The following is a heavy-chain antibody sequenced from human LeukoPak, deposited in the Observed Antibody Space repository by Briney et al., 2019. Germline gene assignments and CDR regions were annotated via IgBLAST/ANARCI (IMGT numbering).Heavy chain of an antibody. J-gene: IGHJ5*02. V-gene: IGHV3-7*03. Sequence: GGSLRLSCAASGFTFSSYWMSWVRQAPGKGLEWVANIKQDGSEKYYVDSVKGRFTISRDNSKNTLYLQMNSLRAEDTAVYYCAKDAMLATITFWFDPWGQGTLVTVSS. CDR2: IKQDGSEK. CDR1: GFTFSSYW. D-gene: IGHD5-24*01. CDR3: AKDAMLATITFWFDP.